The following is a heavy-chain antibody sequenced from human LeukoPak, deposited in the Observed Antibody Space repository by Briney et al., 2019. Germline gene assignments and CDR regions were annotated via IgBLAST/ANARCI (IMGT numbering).Heavy chain of an antibody. Sequence: PSETLSLTCAVYGGSFSGYYWSWLRQPPGKGLEWIGEINHSGSTNYNPSLKSRATISVDTSKNQFSLKLSSVTAADTAVYYCARELYYYDSSGYYPFDYWGQGTLVTVSS. CDR3: ARELYYYDSSGYYPFDY. J-gene: IGHJ4*02. CDR1: GGSFSGYY. D-gene: IGHD3-22*01. V-gene: IGHV4-34*01. CDR2: INHSGST.